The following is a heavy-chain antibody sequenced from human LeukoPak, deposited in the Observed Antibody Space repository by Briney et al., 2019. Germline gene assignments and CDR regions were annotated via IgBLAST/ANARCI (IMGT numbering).Heavy chain of an antibody. Sequence: SETLSLTCTVSGASITTDYWNWIRQPAGKGLEFIGRIHAIGTTNYNASLGGRVTVSVDRSKNQFSLRLNSVTAADTAVYYCARDLGHERRGGYFESWGQGTLVTVSS. D-gene: IGHD1-1*01. CDR3: ARDLGHERRGGYFES. V-gene: IGHV4-4*07. J-gene: IGHJ4*02. CDR2: IHAIGTT. CDR1: GASITTDY.